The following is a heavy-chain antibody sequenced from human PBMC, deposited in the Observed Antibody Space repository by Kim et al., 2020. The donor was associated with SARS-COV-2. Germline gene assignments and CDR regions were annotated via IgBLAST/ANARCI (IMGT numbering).Heavy chain of an antibody. D-gene: IGHD3-3*01. CDR1: GGSISSYY. V-gene: IGHV4-59*01. J-gene: IGHJ4*02. CDR2: IYYSGST. Sequence: SETLSLTCTVSGGSISSYYWSWIRQPPGKGLEWIGYIYYSGSTNYNPSLKSRVTISVDTSKNQFSLKLSSVTAADTAVYYCASHSGYYIWGAFDYWGQGTLFTFSS. CDR3: ASHSGYYIWGAFDY.